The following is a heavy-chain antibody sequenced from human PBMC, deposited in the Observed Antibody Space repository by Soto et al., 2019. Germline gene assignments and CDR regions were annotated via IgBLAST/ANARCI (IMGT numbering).Heavy chain of an antibody. Sequence: SGPTLVNPTQTLTLTCTFSGFSLSTSGVGVGWIRQPPGKALEWLALIYWDDDKRYSPSLKSRLTITKDTSKNQVALTMTNMDPVDTATYYCARRQTYCGGNCYSGFDYWGQGTLVTVSS. D-gene: IGHD2-21*02. CDR2: IYWDDDK. CDR1: GFSLSTSGVG. V-gene: IGHV2-5*02. J-gene: IGHJ4*02. CDR3: ARRQTYCGGNCYSGFDY.